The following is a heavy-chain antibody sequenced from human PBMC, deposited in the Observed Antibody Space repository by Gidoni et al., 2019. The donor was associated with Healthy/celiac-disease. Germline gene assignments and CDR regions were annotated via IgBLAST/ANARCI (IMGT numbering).Heavy chain of an antibody. CDR3: ASLIGSSGSYYISVFDYYYGMDV. Sequence: QVQLVESGGGVVQPGRSLRLSCAASGFTFSSYGMHWVRQAPGKGLEWVAVIWYDGSNKYYADSVKGRFTISRDNSKNTLYLQINSLRAEDTAVYYCASLIGSSGSYYISVFDYYYGMDVWGQGTTVTVSS. CDR1: GFTFSSYG. CDR2: IWYDGSNK. J-gene: IGHJ6*02. D-gene: IGHD3-10*01. V-gene: IGHV3-33*01.